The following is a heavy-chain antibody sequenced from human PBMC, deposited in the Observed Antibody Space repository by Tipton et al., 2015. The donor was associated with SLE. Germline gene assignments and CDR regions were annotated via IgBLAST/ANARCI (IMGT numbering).Heavy chain of an antibody. CDR3: AREGEGWELLY. D-gene: IGHD1-26*01. CDR2: IFYSGST. V-gene: IGHV4-59*12. CDR1: GGSISTYY. Sequence: TLSLTCTVSGGSISTYYWSWIRQPPGKGLEWIGYIFYSGSTNYNPSLKSRVTISVDTSNNQFSLKLTSVTAADTAVYYCAREGEGWELLYWGQGTLVTVSS. J-gene: IGHJ4*02.